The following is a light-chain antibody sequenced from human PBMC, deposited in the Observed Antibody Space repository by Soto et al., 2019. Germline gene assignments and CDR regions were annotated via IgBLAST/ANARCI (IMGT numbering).Light chain of an antibody. CDR1: QDIRKY. V-gene: IGKV1-33*01. J-gene: IGKJ5*01. CDR2: DAS. Sequence: IQVNQSPSSLSASVGDRVTITCPATQDIRKYLNWYQQNPGKSPKLLIYDASSFETGVPSRFSGSGSGTDFTLTISSLQPEDFATYYCQQYDNRPLIFGQGTRLEIK. CDR3: QQYDNRPLI.